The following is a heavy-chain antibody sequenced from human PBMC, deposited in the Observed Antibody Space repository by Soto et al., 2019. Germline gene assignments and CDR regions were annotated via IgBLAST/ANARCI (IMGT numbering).Heavy chain of an antibody. CDR2: INHSGST. V-gene: IGHV4-34*01. Sequence: PSETLSITCAVYGGSFSGYYWSWIRQPPGKGLEWIGEINHSGSTNYNPSLKSRVTISVDTSKNQFSLKLSSVTAADTAVYYCARGLRDYFCGSYRAAHRSSHPWGQGTLLTVSS. CDR3: ARGLRDYFCGSYRAAHRSSHP. D-gene: IGHD3-16*02. CDR1: GGSFSGYY. J-gene: IGHJ5*02.